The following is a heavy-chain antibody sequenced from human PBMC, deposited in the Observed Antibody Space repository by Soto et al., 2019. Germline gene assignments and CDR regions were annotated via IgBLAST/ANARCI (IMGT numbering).Heavy chain of an antibody. V-gene: IGHV3-30*18. D-gene: IGHD3-3*01. J-gene: IGHJ6*04. CDR3: AKDTNYYDFWSDDYYYYYGMDV. CDR2: ISYDGSNK. CDR1: GFTFSSYG. Sequence: PGGSLRLSCAASGFTFSSYGMHWVRQAPGKGLEWVAVISYDGSNKYYADSVKGRFTISRDNSKNTLYLQMNSLRAEDTAVYYCAKDTNYYDFWSDDYYYYYGMDVWGEGTTVTVYS.